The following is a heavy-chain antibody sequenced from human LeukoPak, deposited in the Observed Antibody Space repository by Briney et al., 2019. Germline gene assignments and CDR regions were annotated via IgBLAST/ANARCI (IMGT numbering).Heavy chain of an antibody. J-gene: IGHJ6*03. CDR3: ARRGKGLGYYMDV. CDR2: MNPNSGNT. CDR1: GYTFTSYD. Sequence: ASVKVSCRASGYTFTSYDIKWVRQATGQGLEWMGRMNPNSGNTDYAQKFQGRVTMTRNTSISTAYMELSSLTSEDTAMYYCARRGKGLGYYMDVWGKGTTVTISS. V-gene: IGHV1-8*01. D-gene: IGHD3-16*01.